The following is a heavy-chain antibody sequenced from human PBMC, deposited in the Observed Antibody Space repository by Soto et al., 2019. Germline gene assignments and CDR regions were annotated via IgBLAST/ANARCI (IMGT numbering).Heavy chain of an antibody. J-gene: IGHJ6*02. CDR2: ISYDGSNK. V-gene: IGHV3-30-3*01. CDR3: ARGGAAAGTYYHYGMDV. D-gene: IGHD6-13*01. Sequence: QVQLVESGGGVVQPGRSLRLSCAASGFTFSSYAMHWDRQAPGKGLEWVAVISYDGSNKYYADSVKGRFTISRDNSKNSLYLQMNSLRAEDTAVYYCARGGAAAGTYYHYGMDVWGQGTTVTVSS. CDR1: GFTFSSYA.